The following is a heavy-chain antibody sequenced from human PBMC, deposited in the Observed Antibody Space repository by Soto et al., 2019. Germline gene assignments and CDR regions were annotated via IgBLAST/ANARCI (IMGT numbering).Heavy chain of an antibody. CDR3: ARYSSFGVVIQTVNWFDP. CDR1: GYSISSGYY. D-gene: IGHD3-3*01. V-gene: IGHV4-38-2*01. CDR2: IYHSGST. J-gene: IGHJ5*02. Sequence: SETLSLTCAVSGYSISSGYYWGWIRQPPGKGLEWIGSIYHSGSTYYNPSLKSRVTISVDTSKNQFSLKLSSVTAADTAVYYCARYSSFGVVIQTVNWFDPWAQGTLVTVSS.